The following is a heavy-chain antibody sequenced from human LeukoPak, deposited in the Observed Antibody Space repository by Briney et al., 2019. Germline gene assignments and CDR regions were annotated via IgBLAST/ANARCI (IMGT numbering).Heavy chain of an antibody. CDR3: AKDRGLLWFGEEGPFDY. D-gene: IGHD3-10*01. CDR1: GFTFSSYG. Sequence: GGSLRLSCAASGFTFSSYGMHWVRQAPGEGLEWVAFIRYDGSNKYYADSVKGRFTISRDNSKNTLYLQMNSPRAEDTAVYYCAKDRGLLWFGEEGPFDYWGQGTLVTVSS. J-gene: IGHJ4*02. CDR2: IRYDGSNK. V-gene: IGHV3-30*02.